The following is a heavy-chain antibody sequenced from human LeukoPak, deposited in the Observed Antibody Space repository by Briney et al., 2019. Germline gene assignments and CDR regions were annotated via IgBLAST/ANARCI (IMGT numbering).Heavy chain of an antibody. CDR3: ARGGRYAYFLDY. J-gene: IGHJ4*02. CDR1: GFIFSDYW. D-gene: IGHD3-16*01. CDR2: IKSDGSST. V-gene: IGHV3-74*01. Sequence: PGGSLSLSCAASGFIFSDYWMHWVRQGPGKGLVWVSRIKSDGSSTSYAESVKGRFTISRDNVKNTVYVHMNSLRDEDTAVYYCARGGRYAYFLDYWGQGTLVTVSS.